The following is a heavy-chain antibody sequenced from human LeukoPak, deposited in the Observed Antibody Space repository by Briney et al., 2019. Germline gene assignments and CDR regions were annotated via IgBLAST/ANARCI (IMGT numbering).Heavy chain of an antibody. CDR3: ARDAPPSSFDI. V-gene: IGHV4-59*01. J-gene: IGHJ3*02. Sequence: SETLSLTCTVSGGSISSYFWSWIRQPPGKGLEWIGYIYYSGSTNYNPSLKSRVIISVDTSKNQFSLKLTSVTAADTAVYYCARDAPPSSFDIWGQETMVTVSS. CDR1: GGSISSYF. CDR2: IYYSGST.